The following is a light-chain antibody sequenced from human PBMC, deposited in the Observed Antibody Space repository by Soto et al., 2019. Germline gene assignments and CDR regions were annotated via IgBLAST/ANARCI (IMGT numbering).Light chain of an antibody. J-gene: IGLJ2*01. V-gene: IGLV2-14*01. Sequence: QSALTQPASVSGSPGQSITISCTGTSSDVGGYNYVSWYQQHPGKAPKLMIYDVSNWPSGVSNRFSGSGSGNTASLTISGLQAEDEADYYCSSYTSSSTVVFGGGTKVTVL. CDR1: SSDVGGYNY. CDR3: SSYTSSSTVV. CDR2: DVS.